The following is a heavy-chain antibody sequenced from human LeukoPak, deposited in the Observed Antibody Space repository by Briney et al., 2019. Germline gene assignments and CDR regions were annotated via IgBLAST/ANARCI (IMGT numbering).Heavy chain of an antibody. CDR3: ARGSYQLPLEVYYYGMDV. V-gene: IGHV1-69*13. D-gene: IGHD2-2*01. CDR1: GFTFSSYA. J-gene: IGHJ6*04. Sequence: SVNLSCTASGFTFSSYAISWVRHAPGQGLEWMGGIIPIFGTANYAQTFQGRVTITADESTSTAYMELSSLRSEDTAVDYCARGSYQLPLEVYYYGMDVWGKGTTVTVSS. CDR2: IIPIFGTA.